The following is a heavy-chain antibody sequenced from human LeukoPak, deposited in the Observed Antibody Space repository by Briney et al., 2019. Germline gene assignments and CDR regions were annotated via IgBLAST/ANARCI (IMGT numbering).Heavy chain of an antibody. CDR3: TKDPLDY. J-gene: IGHJ4*02. V-gene: IGHV3-23*01. CDR2: ISGSAGGT. Sequence: GGSLRLSYVASGFTLSSYMMSWVRQAPGKGLEWVSGISGSAGGTFYSDSVRGRFTISRDSPKNTLYLQMNSLRVEDTAVYYCTKDPLDYWGQGTLVTVTS. CDR1: GFTLSSYM.